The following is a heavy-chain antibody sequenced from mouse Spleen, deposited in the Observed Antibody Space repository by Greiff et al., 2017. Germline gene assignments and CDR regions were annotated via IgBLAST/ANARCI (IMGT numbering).Heavy chain of an antibody. Sequence: VQRVESGAELVRPGSSVKISCKASGYAFSSYWMNWVKQRPGQGLEWIGQIYPGDGDTNYNGKFKGKATLTADKSSSTAYMQLSSLTSEDSAVYFCARSGGYDGFAYWGQGTLVTVSA. D-gene: IGHD2-2*01. CDR1: GYAFSSYW. V-gene: IGHV1-80*01. J-gene: IGHJ3*01. CDR3: ARSGGYDGFAY. CDR2: IYPGDGDT.